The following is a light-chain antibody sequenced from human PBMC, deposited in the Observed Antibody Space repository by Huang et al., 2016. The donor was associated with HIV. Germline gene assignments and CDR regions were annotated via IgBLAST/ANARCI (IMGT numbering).Light chain of an antibody. J-gene: IGKJ4*01. V-gene: IGKV1-8*01. CDR2: DAS. CDR1: QAIGSS. CDR3: QHSVGLSPLT. Sequence: AIRMTQSPSSLSASTGDKVTITCRASQAIGSSFAWYQHRPGKAPVLLIFDASNFQRGVPSRFTGSGSRTVFTLTIACLQVEDVATYYCQHSVGLSPLTFGGGTKVDI.